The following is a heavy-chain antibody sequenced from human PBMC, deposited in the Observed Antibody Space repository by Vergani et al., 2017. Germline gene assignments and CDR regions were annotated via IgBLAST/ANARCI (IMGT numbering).Heavy chain of an antibody. J-gene: IGHJ4*02. CDR3: ARDSITMIVVWVFDY. CDR1: GFPFSSYW. D-gene: IGHD3-22*01. CDR2: IKQDGSEK. Sequence: EVQLVESGGGLVQPGGSLRLSCAASGFPFSSYWMSWVRQAPGKGLEWVANIKQDGSEKYYVDSVKGRFTISRDNAKNSLYLQMHSLRAEDTAVYYCARDSITMIVVWVFDYWGQGTLVTVSS. V-gene: IGHV3-7*01.